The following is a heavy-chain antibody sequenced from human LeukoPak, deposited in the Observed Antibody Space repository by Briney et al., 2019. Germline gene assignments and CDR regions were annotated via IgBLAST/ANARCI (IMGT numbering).Heavy chain of an antibody. J-gene: IGHJ4*02. CDR2: ISSSGSTI. V-gene: IGHV3-48*03. Sequence: GGSLRLSCAASGFTFSSYEMNWVRQAPGKGLEWVSYISSSGSTIYYADSVKGRFTISRDNAKNSLYLQMNSLRAEDTAVYCCARVEYPAPLDYWGQGTLVTVSS. CDR3: ARVEYPAPLDY. CDR1: GFTFSSYE. D-gene: IGHD3-3*01.